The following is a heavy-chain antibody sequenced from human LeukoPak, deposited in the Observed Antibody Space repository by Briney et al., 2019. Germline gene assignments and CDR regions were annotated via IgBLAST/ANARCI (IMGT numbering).Heavy chain of an antibody. J-gene: IGHJ4*02. CDR2: ISGSGGST. Sequence: GGSLRLSCAASGFTFSSYDMSWVRQAPGKGLEWVAAISGSGGSTYYADSVKGRFTISRDNSKNTLYLQMNSLRAEDTAVYYCAKLRDIVVVPAATFDYWGQGTLVTVSS. D-gene: IGHD2-2*01. CDR1: GFTFSSYD. CDR3: AKLRDIVVVPAATFDY. V-gene: IGHV3-23*01.